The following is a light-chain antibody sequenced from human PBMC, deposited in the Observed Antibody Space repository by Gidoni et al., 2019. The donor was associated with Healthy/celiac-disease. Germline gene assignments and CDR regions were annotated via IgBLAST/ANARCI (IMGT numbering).Light chain of an antibody. CDR1: QSISSY. Sequence: DIQRTQSPSSLFASVGDRVTTTCRASQSISSYLNWYHQKPGKAPSLQSGVPSSFSGSGSGTDFPLTISILPPEYFATYYCQRSYSTPRTFGQGTKVEIK. J-gene: IGKJ1*01. CDR3: QRSYSTPRT. V-gene: IGKV1-39*01.